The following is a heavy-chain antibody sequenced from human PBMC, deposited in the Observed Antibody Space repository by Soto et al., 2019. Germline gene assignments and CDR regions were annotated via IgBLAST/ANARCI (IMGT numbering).Heavy chain of an antibody. D-gene: IGHD3-22*01. CDR2: NYPGDSDT. CDR3: ARDWQYYDSSGYYTKGLES. J-gene: IGHJ5*01. CDR1: GYSFTSYW. V-gene: IGHV5-51*04. Sequence: GESLKIPRKGPGYSFTSYWIARVRQMPGKGLEWMGINYPGDSDTRYSPSLQGQVTISADKPISTAYLQWSSLKASETGMCYCARDWQYYDSSGYYTKGLESWGQGTLVTVS.